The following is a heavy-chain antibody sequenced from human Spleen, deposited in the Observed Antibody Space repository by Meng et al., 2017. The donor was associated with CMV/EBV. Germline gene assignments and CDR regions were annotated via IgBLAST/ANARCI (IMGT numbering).Heavy chain of an antibody. Sequence: VKVSCKASGYTFTSYYMHWVRQAPGQVLEWMGIINPSGGSTSYAQKFQGRVTMTRDTSTSTVYMELSSLRSEDTAVYYCAKEAGYSSSWGQYYYGMDVWGQGTTVTVSS. J-gene: IGHJ6*02. CDR2: INPSGGST. V-gene: IGHV1-46*01. CDR3: AKEAGYSSSWGQYYYGMDV. D-gene: IGHD6-13*01. CDR1: GYTFTSYY.